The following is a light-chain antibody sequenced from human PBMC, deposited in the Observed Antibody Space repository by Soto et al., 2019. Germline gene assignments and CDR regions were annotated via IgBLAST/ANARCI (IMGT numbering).Light chain of an antibody. CDR2: DAS. V-gene: IGKV3-20*01. J-gene: IGKJ1*01. Sequence: EIVLTHSPGTLSLSPGERSTLSCRASQSVANNYLAWYQQRPGQAPRXXIYDASSRATGIPDRFSASGSGTDLTITISRLEPEDFEVYFCQQYSASPLTFGQGTKVDIK. CDR1: QSVANNY. CDR3: QQYSASPLT.